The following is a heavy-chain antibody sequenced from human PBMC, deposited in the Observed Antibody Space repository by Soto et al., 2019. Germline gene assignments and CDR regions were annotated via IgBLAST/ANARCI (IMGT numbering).Heavy chain of an antibody. D-gene: IGHD3-22*01. J-gene: IGHJ4*02. CDR1: VYSFAGYW. Sequence: GESLKISCKGSVYSFAGYWITWVRQKPGKGLEWMGRIDPSDSQTYYSPSFRGHVTISVTKSITTVFLQWSSLRASDTAMYYCARQIYDSDTGPNFQYYFDSWGQGTPVTVS. CDR3: ARQIYDSDTGPNFQYYFDS. CDR2: IDPSDSQT. V-gene: IGHV5-10-1*01.